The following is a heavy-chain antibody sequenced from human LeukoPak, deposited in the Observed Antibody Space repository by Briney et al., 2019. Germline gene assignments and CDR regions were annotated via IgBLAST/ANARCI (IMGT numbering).Heavy chain of an antibody. CDR3: ARLGTWRYDFWSGAFDI. V-gene: IGHV3-74*01. D-gene: IGHD3-3*01. Sequence: PGGSLRLSCAASGFTFSSYWMHWVRQAPGKGLVRVSRINSDGSSTSYADSVKGRFSISRDNAKNTLYLQMNSLRAEDTAVYYCARLGTWRYDFWSGAFDIWGQGTMVTVSS. CDR1: GFTFSSYW. J-gene: IGHJ3*02. CDR2: INSDGSST.